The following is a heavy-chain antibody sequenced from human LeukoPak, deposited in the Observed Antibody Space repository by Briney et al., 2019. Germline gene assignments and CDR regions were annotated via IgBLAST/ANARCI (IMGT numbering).Heavy chain of an antibody. CDR1: GGSISGYY. V-gene: IGHV4-59*01. CDR3: ARHEDRNWYFDH. CDR2: IHYSGST. Sequence: SETLSLTCTVSGGSISGYYWSWIRQPPGKGLEYIGYIHYSGSTNYNPSLKSRVTISLDTSKNQFSLKLNSVTAAGTAVYYCARHEDRNWYFDHWGQGTLVTVSS. J-gene: IGHJ4*02. D-gene: IGHD1-1*01.